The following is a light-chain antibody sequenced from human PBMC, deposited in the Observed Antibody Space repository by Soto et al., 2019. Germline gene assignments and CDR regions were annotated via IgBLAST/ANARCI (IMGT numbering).Light chain of an antibody. CDR2: GAS. CDR1: QSVSSN. Sequence: EIVLTQSPGTLSVSPGERATLSCSASQSVSSNLAWYQQKPGQAPRLLIYGASTRATGIPARFSGSGSGTEFTLTISGLQSEDFATYYCQQYNNWPVTFGGGTKVDIK. V-gene: IGKV3-15*01. J-gene: IGKJ4*01. CDR3: QQYNNWPVT.